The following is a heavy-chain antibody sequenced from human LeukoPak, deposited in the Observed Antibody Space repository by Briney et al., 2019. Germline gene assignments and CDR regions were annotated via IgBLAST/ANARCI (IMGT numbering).Heavy chain of an antibody. J-gene: IGHJ4*02. D-gene: IGHD6-13*01. CDR2: INSGGTNP. V-gene: IGHV3-21*01. CDR1: GFIFSSYT. CDR3: ARDFLAAGDY. Sequence: PGGSLRLSCEASGFIFSSYTMNWIRQAPGKGLEWVASINSGGTNPYYADSVKGRFTISRDDAKKSLYLQMTSLRVEDTSVYYCARDFLAAGDYWGQGTLVTVSS.